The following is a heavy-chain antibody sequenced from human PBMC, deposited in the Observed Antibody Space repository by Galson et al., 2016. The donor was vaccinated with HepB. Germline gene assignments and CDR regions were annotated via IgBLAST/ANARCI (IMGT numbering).Heavy chain of an antibody. V-gene: IGHV4-59*01. CDR2: VSHSGAT. D-gene: IGHD3-10*01. J-gene: IGHJ5*02. CDR3: VRAYYGSGSLRFDP. Sequence: GLDWIGSVSHSGATNYNPSLGGRLTMSVDTSKNQFSLKLTSVTAADTAFYYCVRAYYGSGSLRFDPWGQGTLVTVSS.